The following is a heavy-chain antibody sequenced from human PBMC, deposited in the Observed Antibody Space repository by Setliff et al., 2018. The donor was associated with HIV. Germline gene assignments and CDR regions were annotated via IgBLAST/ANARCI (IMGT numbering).Heavy chain of an antibody. CDR2: INGGNGNT. CDR3: ARERRGCTSNSCYVDAFNL. CDR1: EYNFTKYS. V-gene: IGHV1-3*01. Sequence: ASVKVSCKASEYNFTKYSMHWVRQAPGQSLEWMGWINGGNGNTKYSQKFLARVTFTRDTSASTAYMELSSLRSEDTAVYYCARERRGCTSNSCYVDAFNLWGQGTMVTVSS. D-gene: IGHD2-2*01. J-gene: IGHJ3*01.